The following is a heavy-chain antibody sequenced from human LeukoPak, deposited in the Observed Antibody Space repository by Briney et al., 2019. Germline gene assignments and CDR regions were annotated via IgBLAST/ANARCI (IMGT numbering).Heavy chain of an antibody. J-gene: IGHJ4*02. Sequence: PGGSLRLSCAASGFTFSSYGMHWVRQAPGKGLEWVAVMSYDGSNKYYADSVKGRFTISRDNSKNTLYLQMNSLRAEDTAVYYCASQAYYYDSSGYLRWGQGTLVTVSS. CDR2: MSYDGSNK. V-gene: IGHV3-30*03. CDR1: GFTFSSYG. D-gene: IGHD3-22*01. CDR3: ASQAYYYDSSGYLR.